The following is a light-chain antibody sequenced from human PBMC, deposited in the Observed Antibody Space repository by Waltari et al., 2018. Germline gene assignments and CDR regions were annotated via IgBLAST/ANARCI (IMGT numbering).Light chain of an antibody. CDR2: VVS. J-gene: IGLJ3*02. V-gene: IGLV2-14*01. CDR3: SSYTSSSTLDWV. Sequence: QSALTQPASVSGSPGQSITISCTGTSSDVGGYNYVSWYQQHPGKAPQLMIYVVSNRPSGVSNRLSGSKSGNTASLTISGLQAEDEADYYCSSYTSSSTLDWVFGGGTKLTVL. CDR1: SSDVGGYNY.